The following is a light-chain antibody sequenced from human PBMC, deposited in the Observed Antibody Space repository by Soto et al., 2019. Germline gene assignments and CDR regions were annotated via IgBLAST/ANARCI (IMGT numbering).Light chain of an antibody. CDR2: AAT. CDR1: TGIRTD. CDR3: LQDYNYPWT. Sequence: AIQGTQSPSSLSASVADRVTITCRASTGIRTDLSWYQQKPGKVPKVLIYAATSLHSGVPSRFSGSGSGTDFPLTIRSLQPEDFATYYCLQDYNYPWTFGQGTKVDIK. V-gene: IGKV1-6*01. J-gene: IGKJ1*01.